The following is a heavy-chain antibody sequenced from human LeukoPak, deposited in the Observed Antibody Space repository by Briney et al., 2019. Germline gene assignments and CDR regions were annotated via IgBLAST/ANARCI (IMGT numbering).Heavy chain of an antibody. Sequence: SETLSLTCTVSGGSISSGSYYWSWIRQPPGKGLEWIGEINHSGSTNYNPSLKSRVTISVDTSKNQFSLKLSSVTAADTAVYYCARVGDYYFDYWGQGTLVTVSS. V-gene: IGHV4-39*07. CDR2: INHSGST. D-gene: IGHD4-17*01. CDR3: ARVGDYYFDY. J-gene: IGHJ4*02. CDR1: GGSISSGSYY.